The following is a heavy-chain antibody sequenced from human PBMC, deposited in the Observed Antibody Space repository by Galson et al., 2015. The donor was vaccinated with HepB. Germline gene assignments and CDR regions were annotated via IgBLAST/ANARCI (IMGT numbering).Heavy chain of an antibody. D-gene: IGHD6-13*01. Sequence: SLRLSCAASGFTFSSYAMSWVRQAPGKGLEWVSAVSGSGGSTDYADSVKGRITISRDNSKNTLYLQMNSLRVEDTAVYYCAKGIAAAGSNAIDYWGQGTLVPVPS. CDR2: VSGSGGST. V-gene: IGHV3-23*01. CDR1: GFTFSSYA. CDR3: AKGIAAAGSNAIDY. J-gene: IGHJ4*02.